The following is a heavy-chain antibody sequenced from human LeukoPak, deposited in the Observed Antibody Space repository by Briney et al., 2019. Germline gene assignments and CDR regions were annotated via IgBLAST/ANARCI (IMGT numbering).Heavy chain of an antibody. Sequence: GGSLRLSCAGSGFTFSSYSMHWVRQAAGKGLEWVAVISYDGREKHYADSVKGRFTISRDNSKNTLYLQMNSLRVEDTTLYYCARDSGRWFDPWGQGTLVTVSS. CDR3: ARDSGRWFDP. V-gene: IGHV3-30*04. J-gene: IGHJ5*02. D-gene: IGHD3-10*01. CDR1: GFTFSSYS. CDR2: ISYDGREK.